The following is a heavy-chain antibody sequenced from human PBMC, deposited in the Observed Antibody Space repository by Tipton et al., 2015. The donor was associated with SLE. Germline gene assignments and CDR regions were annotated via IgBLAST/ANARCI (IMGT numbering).Heavy chain of an antibody. CDR1: GGSISSSSFQ. D-gene: IGHD3-10*01. CDR3: ARGEVESCYYGSRSKSPFDF. Sequence: TLSLTCTVSGGSISSSSFQWGWIRQSPGKGLEWIGSVYYSGTTYYSPSLKSRVTISGDTSKTQFSLRLRSVTAADTAVYYCARGEVESCYYGSRSKSPFDFWGQGTLVTVSS. V-gene: IGHV4-39*07. CDR2: VYYSGTT. J-gene: IGHJ4*02.